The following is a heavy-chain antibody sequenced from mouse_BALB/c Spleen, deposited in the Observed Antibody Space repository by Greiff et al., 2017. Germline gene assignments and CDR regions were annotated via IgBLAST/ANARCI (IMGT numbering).Heavy chain of an antibody. CDR2: IYPGDGDT. CDR3: ARLGDY. V-gene: IGHV1-87*01. CDR1: GYTFTSYW. J-gene: IGHJ4*01. Sequence: VKLVESGAELARPGASVKLSCKASGYTFTSYWMQWVKQRPGQGLEWIGAIYPGDGDTRYTQKFKGKATLTADKSSSTAYMQLSSLASEDSAVYYCARLGDYWGQGTSVTVSS.